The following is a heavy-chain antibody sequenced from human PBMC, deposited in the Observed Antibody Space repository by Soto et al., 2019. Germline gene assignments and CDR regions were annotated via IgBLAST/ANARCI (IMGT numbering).Heavy chain of an antibody. V-gene: IGHV1-69*01. Sequence: QVQLVQSGAEVKKPGSSVKVSCKASGGTFSRDAISWVRQAPGQGLEWMGGIIPMFGTAKYVQKFQGRLTITADDSTTTAYMDLRSLRSDDTAVYYCARGVVVVAASQLGWFDPWGQGTLVTVSS. CDR1: GGTFSRDA. D-gene: IGHD2-15*01. CDR3: ARGVVVVAASQLGWFDP. CDR2: IIPMFGTA. J-gene: IGHJ5*02.